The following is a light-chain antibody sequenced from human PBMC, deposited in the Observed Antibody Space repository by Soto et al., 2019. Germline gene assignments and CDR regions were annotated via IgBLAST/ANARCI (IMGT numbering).Light chain of an antibody. Sequence: DVQMTQSPSSLSASVGDTVTITCRASQGIAFYLAWFQQRPGKAPNLLISAASNLQSGVPSRFSGSGSGTDFTLTISRLQPEDFATYYCQKYGTAPFTFGPGTRVEVK. J-gene: IGKJ3*01. CDR2: AAS. CDR1: QGIAFY. V-gene: IGKV1-27*01. CDR3: QKYGTAPFT.